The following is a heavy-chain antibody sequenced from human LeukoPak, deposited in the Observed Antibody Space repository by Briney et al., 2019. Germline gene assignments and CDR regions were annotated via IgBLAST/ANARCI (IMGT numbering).Heavy chain of an antibody. J-gene: IGHJ3*02. D-gene: IGHD6-6*01. V-gene: IGHV1-2*02. CDR3: ARDDKQLGHAFDI. CDR1: GYTFTGYY. CDR2: INPNSGGT. Sequence: PGASVKVSCNTFGYTFTGYYMHWVRQAPGQGLEWMGWINPNSGGTNYAQKFQGRVTMTRDTSISTAYMEVSRLRSNDTALYYCARDDKQLGHAFDIWGQGTMVTVSS.